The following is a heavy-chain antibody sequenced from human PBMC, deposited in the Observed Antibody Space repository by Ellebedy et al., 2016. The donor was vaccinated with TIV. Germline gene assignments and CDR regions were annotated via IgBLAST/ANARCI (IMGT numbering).Heavy chain of an antibody. D-gene: IGHD5-18*01. J-gene: IGHJ4*02. Sequence: ASVKVSCKASGGTFSSDALSWVRQAPGQGLEWMGRINPNSGDTTYAQKFLGRVTMTRDTSISTAYMELSRLRSDDTAVYYCAGHSGYTYRKNPIDSWGQGTLVTVSS. V-gene: IGHV1-2*06. CDR1: GGTFSSDA. CDR2: INPNSGDT. CDR3: AGHSGYTYRKNPIDS.